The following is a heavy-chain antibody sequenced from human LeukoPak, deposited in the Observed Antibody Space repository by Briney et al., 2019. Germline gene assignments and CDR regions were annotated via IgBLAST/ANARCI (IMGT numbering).Heavy chain of an antibody. Sequence: GGSLRLSCAASGVTFSNYWMTWVRQAPGKGLEWVSAISGSGGSTYYADSVKGRFTISRDNSKNTLYLQMNSLRAEDTAVYYCAKDSGDYYDSSGYYYLDYWGQGTLVTVSS. CDR1: GVTFSNYW. CDR3: AKDSGDYYDSSGYYYLDY. CDR2: ISGSGGST. D-gene: IGHD3-22*01. J-gene: IGHJ4*02. V-gene: IGHV3-23*01.